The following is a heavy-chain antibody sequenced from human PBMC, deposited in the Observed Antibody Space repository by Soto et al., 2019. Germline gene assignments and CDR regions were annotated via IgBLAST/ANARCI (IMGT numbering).Heavy chain of an antibody. CDR3: GRGRSGQIVIFY. D-gene: IGHD1-26*01. Sequence: ASVKVSCKTSGYTFTGHYIHWVRQAPQQGPEWMGEIGPESGATRYAEKFRGRVTMTMDTSITTVYMELRNLSPDDTAVYYCGRGRSGQIVIFYWGQGTPVTVSS. CDR1: GYTFTGHY. CDR2: IGPESGAT. J-gene: IGHJ4*02. V-gene: IGHV1-2*02.